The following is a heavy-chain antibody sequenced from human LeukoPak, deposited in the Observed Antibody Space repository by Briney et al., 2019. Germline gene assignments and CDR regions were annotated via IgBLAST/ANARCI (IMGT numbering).Heavy chain of an antibody. D-gene: IGHD5-18*01. Sequence: KPSETLSLTCSVSGGSIRSSNYYWGWIRPPPGKGLEWVGSIYYSGSTYHNPSLKSRVTISVATSKNQFSLKLSSVTAADTAVYYCARQSGYSYGLHYDYWGQGTLVTVSS. J-gene: IGHJ4*02. CDR2: IYYSGST. V-gene: IGHV4-39*01. CDR3: ARQSGYSYGLHYDY. CDR1: GGSIRSSNYY.